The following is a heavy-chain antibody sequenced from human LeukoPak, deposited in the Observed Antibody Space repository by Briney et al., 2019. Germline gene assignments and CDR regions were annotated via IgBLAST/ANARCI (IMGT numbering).Heavy chain of an antibody. V-gene: IGHV3-74*01. Sequence: GGSLRLSCAVSGFTFISYGMQWVRQAPGKRLAWVSRINTDGSSTTYADSVKGRFTISRDNAKNTLYLQMNSLRAEDTAVYYCARELPREVTLDYWGQGTLVTVSS. CDR1: GFTFISYG. CDR2: INTDGSST. J-gene: IGHJ4*01. CDR3: ARELPREVTLDY. D-gene: IGHD2-21*02.